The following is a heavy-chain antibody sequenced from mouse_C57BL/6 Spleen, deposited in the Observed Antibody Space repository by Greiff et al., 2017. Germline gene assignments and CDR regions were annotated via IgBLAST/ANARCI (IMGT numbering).Heavy chain of an antibody. CDR1: GYTFTGYW. Sequence: LQQSGASVKLSCKATGYTFTGYWIAWVKQRPGHGLEWIGEILPGSGSTNYNKKFKGKATFTADPSSNTAYMQLSSLTTEDSAIYYCARKNYWGQGTTLTVSS. CDR2: ILPGSGST. V-gene: IGHV1-9*01. CDR3: ARKNY. J-gene: IGHJ2*01.